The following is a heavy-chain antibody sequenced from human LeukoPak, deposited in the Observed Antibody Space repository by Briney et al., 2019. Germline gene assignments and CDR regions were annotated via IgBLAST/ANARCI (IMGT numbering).Heavy chain of an antibody. CDR2: ISGSGGST. D-gene: IGHD3-22*01. CDR1: GFTFSSYA. Sequence: GGSLRLSCAASGFTFSSYAMSWVRQGPGKGLDWVSAISGSGGSTDYADSVKGRFTISRDNSKNTLYLQMSSVRAEDTAVYYCAKAMIVVVIQGGLDYWGQGTLVTVSS. CDR3: AKAMIVVVIQGGLDY. J-gene: IGHJ4*02. V-gene: IGHV3-23*01.